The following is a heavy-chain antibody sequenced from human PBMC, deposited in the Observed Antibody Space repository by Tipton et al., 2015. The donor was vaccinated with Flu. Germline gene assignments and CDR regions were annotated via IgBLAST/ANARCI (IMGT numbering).Heavy chain of an antibody. D-gene: IGHD5-18*01. V-gene: IGHV3-53*01. Sequence: EVQLVQSGGGLIQPGGSLRLSCAASGFTVSSNYMSWVRQAPGKGLEWVSVIYSGGSTYYADSVKGRFTISRDNSKNTLYLQMNSLRAEDTAVYYCARGLQRGYSYALGGFDYWGQGTLVTVSS. CDR2: IYSGGST. J-gene: IGHJ4*02. CDR1: GFTVSSNY. CDR3: ARGLQRGYSYALGGFDY.